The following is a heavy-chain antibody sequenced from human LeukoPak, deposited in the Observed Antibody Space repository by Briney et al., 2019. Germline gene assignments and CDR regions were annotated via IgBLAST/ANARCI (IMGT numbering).Heavy chain of an antibody. CDR2: ISTYNGDT. D-gene: IGHD2/OR15-2a*01. J-gene: IGHJ4*02. CDR1: GYTLINHA. CDR3: ARHTLLPSYYFDY. V-gene: IGHV1-18*01. Sequence: ASVKVSCKASGYTLINHAISWLRQAPGQGLEWMGWISTYNGDTKYPEKLQGRVTMTTDTSTSTVYMELRSLRSDDTAVYYCARHTLLPSYYFDYWGQGTLVTVSS.